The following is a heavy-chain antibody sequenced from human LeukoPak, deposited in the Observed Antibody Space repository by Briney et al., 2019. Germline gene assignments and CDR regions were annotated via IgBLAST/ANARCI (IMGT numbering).Heavy chain of an antibody. Sequence: GGSLRLSCGASGFXFNNYAINWVRQAPGKGLEWVSVISVSGGSTYYADSVKGRFTISRDNSKKTLYLQMNSLRAEDTAVYYCAKDPPGYSSGWFAYYFDYWGQGTLVTVSS. V-gene: IGHV3-23*01. J-gene: IGHJ4*02. D-gene: IGHD6-19*01. CDR3: AKDPPGYSSGWFAYYFDY. CDR1: GFXFNNYA. CDR2: ISVSGGST.